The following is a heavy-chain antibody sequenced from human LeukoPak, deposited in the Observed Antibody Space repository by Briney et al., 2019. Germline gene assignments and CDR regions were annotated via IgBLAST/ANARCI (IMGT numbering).Heavy chain of an antibody. CDR3: TTDPGPLNDAFDI. Sequence: GGSLRLSCAASGFTFSNAWMSWVRQAPGKGLEWVGRIKSKTDGGTTDYAAPVKGRFTISRDDSKNTLYLQMNSLETEDTAVYYCTTDPGPLNDAFDIWGQGTMVTVSS. J-gene: IGHJ3*02. CDR1: GFTFSNAW. CDR2: IKSKTDGGTT. V-gene: IGHV3-15*01.